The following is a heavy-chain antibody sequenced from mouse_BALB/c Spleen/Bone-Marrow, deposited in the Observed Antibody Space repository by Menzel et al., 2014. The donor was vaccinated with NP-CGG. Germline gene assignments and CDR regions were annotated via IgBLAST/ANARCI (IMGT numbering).Heavy chain of an antibody. V-gene: IGHV14-3*02. D-gene: IGHD1-2*01. Sequence: EVQLQQSGAELVEPGASVKLSCTGSGFNIKDTYIHWMKQRPEQGLEWIERIDPANGYTKYDPKFQAKATITADTFPNTSYLQLSSLAPEDSAVYYCARVTAATSYYAMDFWGQGTSVTVSS. J-gene: IGHJ4*01. CDR3: ARVTAATSYYAMDF. CDR2: IDPANGYT. CDR1: GFNIKDTY.